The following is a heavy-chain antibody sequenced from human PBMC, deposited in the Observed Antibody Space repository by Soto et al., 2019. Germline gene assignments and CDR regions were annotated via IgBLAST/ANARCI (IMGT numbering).Heavy chain of an antibody. CDR1: GGSFSGYY. CDR2: INHSGST. V-gene: IGHV4-34*01. D-gene: IGHD2-2*01. Sequence: SETLSLTCAVYGGSFSGYYWSRIRQPPGKGLEWIGEINHSGSTNYNPSLKSRVTISVDTSKNQFSLKLSSVTAADTAVYYCARDPVVAQAFDIWGQGTMVTVSS. J-gene: IGHJ3*02. CDR3: ARDPVVAQAFDI.